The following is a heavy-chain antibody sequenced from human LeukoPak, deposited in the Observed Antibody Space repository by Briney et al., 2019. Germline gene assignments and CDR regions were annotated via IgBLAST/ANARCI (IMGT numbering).Heavy chain of an antibody. D-gene: IGHD3-22*01. CDR3: ARETSLYYYDSSGYSPLDY. J-gene: IGHJ4*02. V-gene: IGHV1-18*01. Sequence: EASVKVSCKASGYTFTSYGISWVRQAPGQGLEWMGWISAYNGNTNYAQKLQGRVTMTTDTSTSTAYMELRSLRSDDTAVYYCARETSLYYYDSSGYSPLDYWGQGTLVTVSS. CDR2: ISAYNGNT. CDR1: GYTFTSYG.